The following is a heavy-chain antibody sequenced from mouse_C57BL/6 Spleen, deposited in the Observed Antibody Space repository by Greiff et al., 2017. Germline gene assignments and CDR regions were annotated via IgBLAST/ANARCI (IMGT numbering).Heavy chain of an antibody. CDR3: ARVYGNYDAMDY. Sequence: EVQLQQSGPELVKPGASVKISCKASGYTFTDYYMNWVKQSHGKSLEWIGDINPNNGGTSYNQKFKGKATLTVDKSSSTAYMELRSLTSADSAVYYCARVYGNYDAMDYWGQGTSVTVSS. CDR1: GYTFTDYY. D-gene: IGHD2-10*02. V-gene: IGHV1-26*01. CDR2: INPNNGGT. J-gene: IGHJ4*01.